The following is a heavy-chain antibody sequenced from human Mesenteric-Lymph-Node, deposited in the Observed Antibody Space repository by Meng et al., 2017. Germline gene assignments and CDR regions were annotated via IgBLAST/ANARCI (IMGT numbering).Heavy chain of an antibody. CDR3: ARDRPYFDSNWFDP. Sequence: QVQLVQAGAERKKPGAAGKGAGKASGDTFTSYGIHWVRQAPGQGLEWMGWINVGNDKRKYSQKFQGRVTITRDTSASTAYMEVSSLRSEDTAVYYCARDRPYFDSNWFDPWGQGTLVTVSS. CDR1: GDTFTSYG. J-gene: IGHJ5*02. CDR2: INVGNDKR. V-gene: IGHV1-3*01. D-gene: IGHD3-9*01.